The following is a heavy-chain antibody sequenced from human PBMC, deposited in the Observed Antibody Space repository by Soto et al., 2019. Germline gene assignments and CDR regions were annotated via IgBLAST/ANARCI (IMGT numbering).Heavy chain of an antibody. CDR2: ISGSGGST. CDR1: GFTFSSYA. V-gene: IGHV3-23*01. D-gene: IGHD2-21*02. CDR3: TKDVADCGGDCFSGFDS. J-gene: IGHJ4*02. Sequence: GGSLRLSCAASGFTFSSYAMSWVRQAPGKGLEWVSAISGSGGSTYYADSVKGRFTISRDNSKNTLYLQMNSLRAEDTAVYYCTKDVADCGGDCFSGFDSWGQGTLVTVS.